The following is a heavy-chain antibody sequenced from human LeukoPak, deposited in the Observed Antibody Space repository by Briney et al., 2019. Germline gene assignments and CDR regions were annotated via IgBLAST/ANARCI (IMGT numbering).Heavy chain of an antibody. D-gene: IGHD3-10*01. V-gene: IGHV3-11*04. CDR3: ARHLIRPMTLWLGDWFDP. CDR2: ISSSGNTI. J-gene: IGHJ5*02. Sequence: PGGSLRLSCAASGFTFSDYYMSWIRQAPGKGLEWVSYISSSGNTIYYADSVKGRFTISRDNAKNSLYLQMNSLRAEDTAVYYCARHLIRPMTLWLGDWFDPWGQGTLVTVSS. CDR1: GFTFSDYY.